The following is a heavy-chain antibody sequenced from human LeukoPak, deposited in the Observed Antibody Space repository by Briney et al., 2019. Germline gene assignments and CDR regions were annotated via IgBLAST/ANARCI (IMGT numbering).Heavy chain of an antibody. CDR1: GFTFSDYW. CDR2: TNTDASST. V-gene: IGHV3-74*01. D-gene: IGHD3-10*01. Sequence: GGSLRLSCTASGFTFSDYWMHWVRQAPGKGLVWVSRTNTDASSTSYADSVKGRFTFSRDNTKNTVYLQMDSLRAEDTAVYYCARGMTYYYGSGKFDYWGQGSLVTVSS. J-gene: IGHJ4*02. CDR3: ARGMTYYYGSGKFDY.